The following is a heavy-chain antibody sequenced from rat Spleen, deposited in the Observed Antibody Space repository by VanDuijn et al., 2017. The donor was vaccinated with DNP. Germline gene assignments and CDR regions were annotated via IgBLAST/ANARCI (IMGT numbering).Heavy chain of an antibody. CDR3: ARQEA. CDR1: GFTFSNYG. V-gene: IGHV5-22*01. J-gene: IGHJ2*01. Sequence: EVQLVESGGGLVQPGRSLKLSCAASGFTFSNYGMAWVRQAPTKGLEWVASISYEGSSTYYGDSVKGRFTISRDNAKSTLYLQMNSLRSEDTATYYCARQEAWGQGVMVTVSS. CDR2: ISYEGSST. D-gene: IGHD1-11*01.